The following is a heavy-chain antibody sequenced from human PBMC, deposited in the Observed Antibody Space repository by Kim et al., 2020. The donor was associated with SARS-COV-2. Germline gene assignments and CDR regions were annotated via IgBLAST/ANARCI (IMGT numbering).Heavy chain of an antibody. J-gene: IGHJ3*02. Sequence: GGSLRLFCAASGFTFSNYAMFWVRQAPGKGLERVSYIRGGGVGTLYADSVNGRCTISRDNPRNTFTLQLNSLRAEDTAIYYCAKYHAGRRNDAFDIWGFGKMFTV. D-gene: IGHD6-13*01. V-gene: IGHV3-23*01. CDR3: AKYHAGRRNDAFDI. CDR1: GFTFSNYA. CDR2: IRGGGVGT.